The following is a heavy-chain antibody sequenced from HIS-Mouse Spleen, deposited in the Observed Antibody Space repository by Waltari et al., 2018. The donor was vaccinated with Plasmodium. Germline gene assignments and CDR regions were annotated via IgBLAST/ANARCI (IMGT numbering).Heavy chain of an antibody. CDR2: IYYSGST. CDR3: ARDRITGTSYFDY. V-gene: IGHV4-39*07. J-gene: IGHJ4*02. D-gene: IGHD1-7*01. CDR1: GGSLRSSSYY. Sequence: QLQLQESGPGLVKPSETLSLTCTFSGGSLRSSSYYWGWIRQPPGKGLEWIGSIYYSGSTYYNPSLKSRVTISVDTSKNQFSLKLSSVTAADTAVYYCARDRITGTSYFDYWGQGTLVTVSS.